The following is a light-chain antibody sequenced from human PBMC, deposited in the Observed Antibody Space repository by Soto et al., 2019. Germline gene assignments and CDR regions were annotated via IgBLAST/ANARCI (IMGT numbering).Light chain of an antibody. CDR1: QSVVNYQ. V-gene: IGKV3-20*01. CDR3: QQYGALPPT. CDR2: NTF. Sequence: EVVLTQSPGTLSLSPGERATLSCRTSQSVVNYQLAWYRQKPGQAPRLLIYNTFPWATGIPDRFSGTGSETDFTLTISGLEPEDFAVYHCQQYGALPPTFGQGTRVEIK. J-gene: IGKJ1*01.